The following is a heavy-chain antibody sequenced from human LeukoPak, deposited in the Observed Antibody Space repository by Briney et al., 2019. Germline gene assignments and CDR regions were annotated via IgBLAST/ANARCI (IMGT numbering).Heavy chain of an antibody. CDR2: ISSSSSYI. CDR1: GFSFKNFA. Sequence: GGSLRLSCSVTGFSFKNFAMHWVRQAPGKGLEWVSSISSSSSYIYYADSVKGRFTISRDNAKNSLYLQMNSLRAEDTAVYYCAKEYVAGTNYYYGMDVWGQGTTVTVSS. CDR3: AKEYVAGTNYYYGMDV. J-gene: IGHJ6*02. V-gene: IGHV3-21*01. D-gene: IGHD6-19*01.